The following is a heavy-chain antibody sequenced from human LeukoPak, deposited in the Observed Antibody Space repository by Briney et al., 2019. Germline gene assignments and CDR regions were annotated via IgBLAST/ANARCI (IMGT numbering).Heavy chain of an antibody. J-gene: IGHJ5*02. D-gene: IGHD3-10*01. CDR1: GGSISSGSYY. CDR2: IYTSGNT. CDR3: ARSGTYYNNWFDP. Sequence: SETLSLTCTVSGGSISSGSYYWSWIRQSAGKGLEWIGRIYTSGNTNYNPSLKSRVTISVDTSKNQFSLKLNSVTAADTAVYFCARSGTYYNNWFDPWGQGTLVTVSS. V-gene: IGHV4-61*02.